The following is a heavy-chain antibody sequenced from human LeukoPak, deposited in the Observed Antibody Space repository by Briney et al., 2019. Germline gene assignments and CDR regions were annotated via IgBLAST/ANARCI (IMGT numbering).Heavy chain of an antibody. D-gene: IGHD1-26*01. J-gene: IGHJ4*02. CDR1: GGSVSSSIHY. V-gene: IGHV4-39*07. CDR2: IYSTGST. Sequence: PSETPSLTCTVSGGSVSSSIHYWGWIRQPPGKGLEWIGSIYSTGSTYYNPSLKSRVTISVDTSKNQFSLKLSSVTAADTAVYYCAADYTGNYHVEFDYWGQGTLVTVSS. CDR3: AADYTGNYHVEFDY.